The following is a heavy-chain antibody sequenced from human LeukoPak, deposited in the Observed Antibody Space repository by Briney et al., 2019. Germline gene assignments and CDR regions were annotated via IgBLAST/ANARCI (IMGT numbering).Heavy chain of an antibody. CDR3: AAVRSSYYYYGMDV. Sequence: TSVKVSCKAAGCTFTSSTMQWVRQPRGHRVEWIGWIVVGSGNTHYAQKFQERVTITRDMSTSTAYMELSSLRSEDTAVYYCAAVRSSYYYYGMDVWGQGTTVTVSS. CDR2: IVVGSGNT. J-gene: IGHJ6*02. CDR1: GCTFTSST. D-gene: IGHD6-6*01. V-gene: IGHV1-58*02.